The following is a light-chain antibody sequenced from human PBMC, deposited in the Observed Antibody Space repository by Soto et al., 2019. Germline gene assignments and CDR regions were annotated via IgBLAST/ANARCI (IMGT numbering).Light chain of an antibody. CDR1: QSINGW. CDR3: QQYHRYSRT. Sequence: DIPMTQSPSTLSASLGDRGTLNWRASQSINGWLAWYQQRPGKAPKLLIYDASSLHSGVPSRFTGSGFGTEFTLPLSRLQPEDFSTYYCQQYHRYSRTFGQGTKVDI. V-gene: IGKV1-5*01. CDR2: DAS. J-gene: IGKJ1*01.